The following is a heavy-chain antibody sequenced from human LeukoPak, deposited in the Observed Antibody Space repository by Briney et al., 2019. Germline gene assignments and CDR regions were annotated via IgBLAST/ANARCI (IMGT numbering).Heavy chain of an antibody. CDR2: ISAYNGNT. D-gene: IGHD3-3*01. CDR1: GYTFTSYG. V-gene: IGHV1-18*01. CDR3: AREYYDFWSGYYSGPGYFDY. J-gene: IGHJ4*02. Sequence: ASLKVSCKASGYTFTSYGISCVRQAPRQGLEWMSWISAYNGNTNYAQKLHSRVTMTTDTSTSTAYMELRSLRSEDTAVYYCAREYYDFWSGYYSGPGYFDYWGQGTLVTVSS.